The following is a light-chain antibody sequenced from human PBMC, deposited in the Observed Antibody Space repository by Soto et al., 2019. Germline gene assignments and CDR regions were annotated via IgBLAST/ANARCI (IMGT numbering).Light chain of an antibody. CDR2: EVS. J-gene: IGLJ3*02. CDR3: TSYTTSSTHWV. Sequence: QSVLTQPASVSGSPGQSITISCTGTSSDVGGYNYVSWYQQHPDKAPKLMIYEVSNRPSGVSNRFSGSKSGITASLTISGLQAEDEADYYCTSYTTSSTHWVFGGGTKLTVL. V-gene: IGLV2-14*01. CDR1: SSDVGGYNY.